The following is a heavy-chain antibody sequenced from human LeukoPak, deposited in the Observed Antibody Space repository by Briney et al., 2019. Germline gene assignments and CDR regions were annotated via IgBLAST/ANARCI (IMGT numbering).Heavy chain of an antibody. J-gene: IGHJ4*02. Sequence: GRSLRLSCVGSGLILNDHAMHWVRQVPGKGLEWVSAISGSGGSTYYADSVKGRFTISRDNSKNTLYLQMNSLRAEDTAVYYCAKDISAYGDYSLRYWGQGTLVTVSS. CDR1: GLILNDHA. V-gene: IGHV3-23*01. CDR2: ISGSGGST. D-gene: IGHD4-17*01. CDR3: AKDISAYGDYSLRY.